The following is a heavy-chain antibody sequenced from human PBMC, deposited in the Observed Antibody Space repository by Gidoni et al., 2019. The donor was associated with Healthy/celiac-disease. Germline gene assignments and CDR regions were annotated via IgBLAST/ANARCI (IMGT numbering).Heavy chain of an antibody. Sequence: EVQLLESGGGLVQPGGSLRLSCAASGFTFSSYAMSWVRQAPGKGLEWVSAISGSGGSTSFADSVKGRFTISRDNSKNTLYLQMNSLRAEDTAVYYCAKDPDYGDYPEDAFDIWGQGTMVTVSS. V-gene: IGHV3-23*01. CDR3: AKDPDYGDYPEDAFDI. CDR2: ISGSGGST. D-gene: IGHD4-17*01. CDR1: GFTFSSYA. J-gene: IGHJ3*02.